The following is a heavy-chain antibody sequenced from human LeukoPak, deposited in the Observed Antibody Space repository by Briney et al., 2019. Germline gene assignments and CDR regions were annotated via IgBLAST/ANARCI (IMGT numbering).Heavy chain of an antibody. D-gene: IGHD3-10*01. CDR1: GYTFTSYD. J-gene: IGHJ5*02. Sequence: ASVKVSCKASGYTFTSYDIHWVRQATGQGLEWMGWMNPNSGNTGYAQKFQGRVTITRNTSISTAYMELSSLRSEDTAVYYCARVRMVRGVIDWFDPWGQGTLVTVSS. CDR3: ARVRMVRGVIDWFDP. CDR2: MNPNSGNT. V-gene: IGHV1-8*03.